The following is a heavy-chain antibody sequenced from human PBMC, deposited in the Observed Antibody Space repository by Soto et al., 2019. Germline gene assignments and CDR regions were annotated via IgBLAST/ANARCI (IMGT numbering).Heavy chain of an antibody. Sequence: SETLSLTCTVSGATVSRGDYFWTWIRQPPGKGLEWIGYIYSSGTTNYNPALKSRVTISLDTSRSYFSLKLTSVTAADTAIYYWSKERGGRDCFVNSCGLFPYGIDVRAQRNPVTGSS. J-gene: IGHJ6*02. CDR2: IYSSGTT. D-gene: IGHD2-21*01. V-gene: IGHV4-61*03. CDR1: GATVSRGDYF. CDR3: SKERGGRDCFVNSCGLFPYGIDV.